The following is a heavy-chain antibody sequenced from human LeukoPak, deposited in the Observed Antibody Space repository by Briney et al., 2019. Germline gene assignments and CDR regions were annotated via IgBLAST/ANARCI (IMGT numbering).Heavy chain of an antibody. V-gene: IGHV4-61*02. CDR1: GGSISSGSYY. CDR2: IYTSGST. CDR3: ARHSGSYWVDY. Sequence: SQTLSLTCTVSGGSISSGSYYWSWIRQPAGKGLEWIGRIYTSGSTNYNPSLKSRVTVSLDTSKNQFSLKLSSVTAADTAVYYCARHSGSYWVDYWGQGTLVTVSS. J-gene: IGHJ4*02. D-gene: IGHD1-26*01.